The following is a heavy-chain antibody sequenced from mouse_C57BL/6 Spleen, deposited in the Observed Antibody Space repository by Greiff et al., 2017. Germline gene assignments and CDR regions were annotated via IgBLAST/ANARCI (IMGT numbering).Heavy chain of an antibody. CDR1: GYAFSSSW. Sequence: VNLVESGPELVKPGASVKISCKASGYAFSSSWMNWVKQRPGKGLEWIGRIYPGDGDTNYNGKFKGKATLTADKSSSTAYMQLSSLTSEDSAVYFCARGYYYGSSFFDYWGQGTTLTVSS. V-gene: IGHV1-82*01. CDR2: IYPGDGDT. CDR3: ARGYYYGSSFFDY. D-gene: IGHD1-1*01. J-gene: IGHJ2*01.